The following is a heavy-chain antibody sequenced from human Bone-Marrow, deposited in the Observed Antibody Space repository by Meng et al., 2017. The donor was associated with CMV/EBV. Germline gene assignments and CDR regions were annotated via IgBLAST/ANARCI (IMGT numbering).Heavy chain of an antibody. V-gene: IGHV1-69*05. J-gene: IGHJ3*02. CDR3: ARQNGLSAFDI. CDR1: GFTFSSYA. D-gene: IGHD2-8*01. Sequence: KISCAASGFTFSSYAISWVRQAPGQGLEWMGGIIPIFGTANYAQKFQGRVTITTDESTSTAYMELSSLRSEDTAVYYCARQNGLSAFDIWGQGTMVTVSS. CDR2: IIPIFGTA.